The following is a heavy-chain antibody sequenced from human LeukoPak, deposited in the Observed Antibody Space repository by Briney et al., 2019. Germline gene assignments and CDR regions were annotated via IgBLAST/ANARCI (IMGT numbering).Heavy chain of an antibody. Sequence: SETLSLTCTVSGGSISTSNYYWGWIRQPPGKGLEWIGSIYYSGSTYYNSSLQSRVTISVHMSNNQFALKLSSVTAADTAVYYCTRATGAGLIDYGGQGTLVTVSS. CDR3: TRATGAGLIDY. V-gene: IGHV4-39*06. CDR2: IYYSGST. J-gene: IGHJ4*02. CDR1: GGSISTSNYY. D-gene: IGHD1-1*01.